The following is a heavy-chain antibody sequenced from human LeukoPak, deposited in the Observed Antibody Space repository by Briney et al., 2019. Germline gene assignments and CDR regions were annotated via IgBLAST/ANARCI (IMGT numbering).Heavy chain of an antibody. V-gene: IGHV4-61*02. J-gene: IGHJ2*01. CDR2: IYTSGST. CDR3: ARSYCSSTSCQSYWYFDL. D-gene: IGHD2-2*01. CDR1: GGSISSGSYY. Sequence: SQTLSLTCTVSGGSISSGSYYWRWIRQPAGTGLEWIGRIYTSGSTNYNPSLKSRVTISVDTSKNQFSLKLSSVTAADTAVYYCARSYCSSTSCQSYWYFDLWGRGTLVTVSS.